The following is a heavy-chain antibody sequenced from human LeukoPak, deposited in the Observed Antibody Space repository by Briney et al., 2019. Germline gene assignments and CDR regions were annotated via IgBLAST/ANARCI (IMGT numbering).Heavy chain of an antibody. Sequence: GGSLRLSCAASGFTFSRYWMSWVRQAPGKGLEWVANINQDGSDKYYVESLKGRFTISRDNAKNSLYLQMNSLRAEDTAVYYCARVGWDYDSSGYYLLRFPDYWGQGTLVTVSS. CDR2: INQDGSDK. CDR3: ARVGWDYDSSGYYLLRFPDY. J-gene: IGHJ4*02. D-gene: IGHD3-22*01. CDR1: GFTFSRYW. V-gene: IGHV3-7*01.